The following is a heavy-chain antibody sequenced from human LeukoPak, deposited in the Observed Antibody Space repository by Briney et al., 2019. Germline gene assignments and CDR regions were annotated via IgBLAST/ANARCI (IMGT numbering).Heavy chain of an antibody. D-gene: IGHD3/OR15-3a*01. Sequence: SGGSLRLSCAASGFTFSNAWMSWVRQAPGKLLEWVGRIKSKTDGETTDYAAPVKGRFTISRDDSKNTLYLQMNSLKTEDTAVYYCTTVREEGTWTGYYYYMDVWGKGTTVTISS. V-gene: IGHV3-15*01. CDR1: GFTFSNAW. CDR3: TTVREEGTWTGYYYYMDV. CDR2: IKSKTDGETT. J-gene: IGHJ6*03.